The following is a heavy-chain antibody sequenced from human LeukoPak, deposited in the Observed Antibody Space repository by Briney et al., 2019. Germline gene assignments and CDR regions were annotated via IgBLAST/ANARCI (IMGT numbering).Heavy chain of an antibody. CDR3: VKGGDFEY. CDR1: GFTFKSYA. J-gene: IGHJ4*02. CDR2: INTNGANT. V-gene: IGHV3-64D*06. Sequence: GGSLRLSCSASGFTFKSYAMHWVRQAPGKGLEYASSINTNGANTYYADSVKGRFTISRDNSKDTLYLQMNTIRGEDTAVYYCVKGGDFEYWGQGTLVIVSS. D-gene: IGHD5-24*01.